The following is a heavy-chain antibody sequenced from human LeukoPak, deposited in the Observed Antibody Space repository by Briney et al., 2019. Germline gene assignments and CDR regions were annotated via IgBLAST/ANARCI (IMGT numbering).Heavy chain of an antibody. CDR2: ISGSGGST. J-gene: IGHJ4*02. CDR1: GFTFSSYD. V-gene: IGHV3-23*01. CDR3: ARAYYDSSGYPWGNYFDY. D-gene: IGHD3-22*01. Sequence: GGTLRLSCAASGFTFSSYDMSWVRQAPGKGLEWVSGISGSGGSTYYADSVKGRFTISRDNSKNTLYLQMNSLRAEDTAVYYCARAYYDSSGYPWGNYFDYWGQGTLVTVSS.